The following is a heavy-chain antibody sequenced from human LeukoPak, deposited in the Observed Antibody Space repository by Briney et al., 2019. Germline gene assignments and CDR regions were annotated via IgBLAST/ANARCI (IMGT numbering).Heavy chain of an antibody. V-gene: IGHV3-33*06. CDR2: IWSDGTNK. Sequence: PGRSLTLSCAASGFTFSHYGMHWVRQAPGKGLEWEAVIWSDGTNKYYADSVKGRFTIYRDDSQNRVFLQMNSLRAEDTALYYCAKDAQRGFDYSNSLEYWGQGALVSVSS. CDR1: GFTFSHYG. CDR3: AKDAQRGFDYSNSLEY. D-gene: IGHD4-11*01. J-gene: IGHJ4*02.